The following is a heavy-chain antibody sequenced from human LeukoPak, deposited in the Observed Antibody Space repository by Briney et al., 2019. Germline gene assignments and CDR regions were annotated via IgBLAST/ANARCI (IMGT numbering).Heavy chain of an antibody. CDR1: GGSFSGYY. V-gene: IGHV4-34*01. J-gene: IGHJ6*02. Sequence: SETLSLTCAVYGGSFSGYYWSWIRQPPGKGLEWIGEINHSGSTNYNPSLKSRVTISVDTSKNQFSLKLSSVTAADTAVYYCARGGLDLRDYYYGMDVWGQGTTVTVSS. CDR2: INHSGST. CDR3: ARGGLDLRDYYYGMDV.